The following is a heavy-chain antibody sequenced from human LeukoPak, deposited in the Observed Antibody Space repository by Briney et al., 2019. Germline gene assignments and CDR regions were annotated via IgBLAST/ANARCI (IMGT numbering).Heavy chain of an antibody. CDR3: AKDLRAAREADPDY. CDR1: GFTFSSYA. Sequence: PGGSLRLSCAASGFTFSSYAMSWVRQAPGKGLEWVSAISGSGGSTYYADSVKGRFTISRDNSKNTLYLQMNSLRAEDTAVYYCAKDLRAAREADPDYWGQGTLVTVSS. CDR2: ISGSGGST. J-gene: IGHJ4*02. D-gene: IGHD6-6*01. V-gene: IGHV3-23*01.